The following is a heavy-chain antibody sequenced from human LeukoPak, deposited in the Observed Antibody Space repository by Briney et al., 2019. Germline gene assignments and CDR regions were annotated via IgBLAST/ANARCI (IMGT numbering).Heavy chain of an antibody. Sequence: SQTLSLTCTVSGGSISSGAYYWTWIRQHPGNGLEWIGYIYYSGNTYYNPSLKSRVTISVDTSKNQFSLKLSSVTAADTAVYYCARDLSRYSYGVGDDYWGQGTLVTVSS. D-gene: IGHD5-18*01. J-gene: IGHJ4*02. V-gene: IGHV4-31*02. CDR1: GGSISSGAYY. CDR2: IYYSGNT. CDR3: ARDLSRYSYGVGDDY.